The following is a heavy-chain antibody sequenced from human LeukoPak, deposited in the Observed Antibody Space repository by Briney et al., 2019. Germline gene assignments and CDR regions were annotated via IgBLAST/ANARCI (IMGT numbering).Heavy chain of an antibody. V-gene: IGHV4-61*02. CDR2: IYTSGST. Sequence: PSETLSPTCTVSGGSISSGSYYWSWIRQPAGKGLERIGRIYTSGSTNYNPSLKSRVTISVDTSKNQFSLKLSSVTAADTAVYYCARADDYSNYSIDYWGQGTLVTVSS. J-gene: IGHJ4*02. D-gene: IGHD4-11*01. CDR3: ARADDYSNYSIDY. CDR1: GGSISSGSYY.